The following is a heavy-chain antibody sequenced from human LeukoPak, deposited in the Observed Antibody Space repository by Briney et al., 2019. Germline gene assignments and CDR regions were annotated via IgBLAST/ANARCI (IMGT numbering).Heavy chain of an antibody. CDR2: IYYSGST. V-gene: IGHV4-59*08. J-gene: IGHJ3*01. D-gene: IGHD6-19*01. CDR3: ARHITVSYDAFDL. Sequence: PSETLSLTCTVSGGSISSYYWSWIRQPPGKGLEWIGYIYYSGSTNYNPSLKSRVTISVDTSKNQFSLKLSSVTAADTAVYYCARHITVSYDAFDLWGRGTMVSVSS. CDR1: GGSISSYY.